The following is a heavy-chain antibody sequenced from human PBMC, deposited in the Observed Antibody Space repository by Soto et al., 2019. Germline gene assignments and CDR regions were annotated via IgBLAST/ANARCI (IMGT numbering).Heavy chain of an antibody. CDR2: IGTAGDT. J-gene: IGHJ6*02. CDR1: GFTFSSYD. V-gene: IGHV3-13*01. D-gene: IGHD2-2*01. Sequence: GESLKISCAASGFTFSSYDMHWVRQATGKGLEWVSAIGTAGDTYYPGSVKGRFTISRENAKISLYLQMNSLRAEDTAVYYCARRYAYCSSTSCYDVWGQGTTVTVSS. CDR3: ARRYAYCSSTSCYDV.